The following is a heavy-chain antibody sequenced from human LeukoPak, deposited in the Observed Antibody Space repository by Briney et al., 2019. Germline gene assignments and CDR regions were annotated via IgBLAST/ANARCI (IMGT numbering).Heavy chain of an antibody. J-gene: IGHJ5*02. CDR2: IKQDGSEK. CDR3: ARDLYYFDSSGYYASDL. CDR1: GFTFSDYW. D-gene: IGHD3-22*01. Sequence: GGSLRLSCAASGFTFSDYWMSWVRQAPGKGLEWVANIKQDGSEKHYADSLRGRFTISRDNAKNSLDLQMNSLRAEDTAVYFCARDLYYFDSSGYYASDLWGQGTLVTVSS. V-gene: IGHV3-7*01.